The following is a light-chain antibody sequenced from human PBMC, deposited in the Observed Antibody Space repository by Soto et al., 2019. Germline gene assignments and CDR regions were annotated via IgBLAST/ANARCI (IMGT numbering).Light chain of an antibody. Sequence: QSALTQPPSVSGAPGQRVTISCTGNNSNLGAGYDVHWYQQLPGAAPKLVIFGNRNRPSGVPERFSGSKSGTSASLTITGLQAEDEADYYCQAYDYSLTAFVFGGGTKLTVL. J-gene: IGLJ3*02. CDR3: QAYDYSLTAFV. CDR2: GNR. CDR1: NSNLGAGYD. V-gene: IGLV1-40*01.